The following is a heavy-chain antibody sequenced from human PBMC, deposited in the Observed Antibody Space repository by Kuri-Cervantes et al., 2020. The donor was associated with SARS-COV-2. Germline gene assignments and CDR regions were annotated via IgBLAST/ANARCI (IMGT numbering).Heavy chain of an antibody. CDR3: AKYSSGYFAYYYYGMDV. V-gene: IGHV4-61*01. Sequence: SQTLSLTCAVSGYSISSGFYWGWLRQPPGKGLEWIGYIYYSGSTNYNPSLKSRVTISVDTSKNQFSLKLSSVTAEDTAVYYCAKYSSGYFAYYYYGMDVWGQGTTVTVSS. D-gene: IGHD3-22*01. J-gene: IGHJ6*02. CDR1: GYSISSGFY. CDR2: IYYSGST.